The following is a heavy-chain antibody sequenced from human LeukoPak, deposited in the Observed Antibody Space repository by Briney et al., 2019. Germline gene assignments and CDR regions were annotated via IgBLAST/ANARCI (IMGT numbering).Heavy chain of an antibody. J-gene: IGHJ6*02. Sequence: GGSLRLSCAASGCTFSSYGIHWVRQAPGKGLEWVAVISYDGSNKYYADSVKGRFTISRDNSKNTVYLQMDSLRAEDTAVYYCAKDRITMIVVVPFYGMDVWGQGTTVSVSS. CDR3: AKDRITMIVVVPFYGMDV. V-gene: IGHV3-30*18. CDR2: ISYDGSNK. CDR1: GCTFSSYG. D-gene: IGHD3-22*01.